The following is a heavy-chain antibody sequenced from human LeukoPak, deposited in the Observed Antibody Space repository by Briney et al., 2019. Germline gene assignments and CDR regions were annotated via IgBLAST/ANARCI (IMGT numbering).Heavy chain of an antibody. Sequence: SETLSLTCTASGGSISSGGYYWSWIRQHPGKGLEWIGYIYYSGSTYYNPSLKSRVTISVDTSKNQFSLKLSSVTAADTAVYYCARVVALGGDYDILTGYYGFDYWGQGTLVTVSS. CDR3: ARVVALGGDYDILTGYYGFDY. D-gene: IGHD3-9*01. CDR1: GGSISSGGYY. CDR2: IYYSGST. J-gene: IGHJ4*02. V-gene: IGHV4-31*03.